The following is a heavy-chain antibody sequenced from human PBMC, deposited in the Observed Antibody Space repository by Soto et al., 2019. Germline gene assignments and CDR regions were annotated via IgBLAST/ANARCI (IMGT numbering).Heavy chain of an antibody. D-gene: IGHD6-6*01. CDR1: GGSVISGSYY. CDR2: IYYSGST. J-gene: IGHJ5*02. V-gene: IGHV4-61*01. CDR3: ARGGAARKGWFDP. Sequence: SETLSLTCTVSGGSVISGSYYWIWIRQPPGKGLEWIGYIYYSGSTNYNPSLKSRVTISVDTSKNQFSLKLSSVTAADTAVYYCARGGAARKGWFDPWGQGTLVTV.